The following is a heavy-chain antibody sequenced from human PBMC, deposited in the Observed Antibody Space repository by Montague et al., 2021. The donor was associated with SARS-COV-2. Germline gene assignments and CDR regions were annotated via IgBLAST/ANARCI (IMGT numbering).Heavy chain of an antibody. CDR1: GDSVCSNTAT. J-gene: IGHJ3*02. CDR3: ARTTTRMLYPENAFDI. D-gene: IGHD2-15*01. V-gene: IGHV6-1*01. Sequence: CAISGDSVCSNTATRNWNRQSPSRGLEWLGRTYYRSKWYHDYAISLKSRITINPDTSKNQFSLQLSSVAPEDTAVFYCARTTTRMLYPENAFDIWGQGTMVTVSS. CDR2: TYYRSKWYH.